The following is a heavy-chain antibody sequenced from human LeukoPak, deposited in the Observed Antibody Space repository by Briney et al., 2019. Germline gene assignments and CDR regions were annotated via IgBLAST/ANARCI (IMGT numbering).Heavy chain of an antibody. CDR3: ARVGNDSLQT. Sequence: SETLSLTCTVSGGSISSSSYYWGWIRQPPGKGLEWIGYIYYSGSTNYNPSLKSRVTISVDTSKNQFSLKLSSVTAADTAVYYCARVGNDSLQTWGQGTLVTVSS. D-gene: IGHD4-11*01. CDR1: GGSISSSSYY. CDR2: IYYSGST. J-gene: IGHJ4*02. V-gene: IGHV4-61*05.